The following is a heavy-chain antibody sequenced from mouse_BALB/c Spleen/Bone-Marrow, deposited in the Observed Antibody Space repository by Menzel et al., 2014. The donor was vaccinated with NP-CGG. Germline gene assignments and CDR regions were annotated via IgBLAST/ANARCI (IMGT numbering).Heavy chain of an antibody. CDR2: ISNGGGST. CDR3: ARQLGLRVDY. Sequence: DVKLVESGGGLVQPGGSLKLSCAASGFTFSSYSVSWVRQTPEKRLEWVAYISNGGGSTYYPDTVKGRFTISRDNAKNTLYLQMSSLKSEDTARYYCARQLGLRVDYWGQGSSVTVSS. V-gene: IGHV5-12-2*01. D-gene: IGHD3-1*01. CDR1: GFTFSSYS. J-gene: IGHJ4*01.